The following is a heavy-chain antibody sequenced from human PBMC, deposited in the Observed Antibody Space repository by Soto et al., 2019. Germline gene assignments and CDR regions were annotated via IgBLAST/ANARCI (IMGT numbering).Heavy chain of an antibody. V-gene: IGHV1-24*01. CDR2: FDPEDGET. J-gene: IGHJ4*02. CDR1: GYTLTELS. CDR3: AIVPGHCSGGSCPGGFDY. Sequence: ASVKVSCKVSGYTLTELSMHWVQQAPGKGLEWMGGFDPEDGETIYAQKFQGRVTMTEDTSTDTAYMELSSLRSEDTAVYYCAIVPGHCSGGSCPGGFDYWGQGTLVTVSS. D-gene: IGHD2-15*01.